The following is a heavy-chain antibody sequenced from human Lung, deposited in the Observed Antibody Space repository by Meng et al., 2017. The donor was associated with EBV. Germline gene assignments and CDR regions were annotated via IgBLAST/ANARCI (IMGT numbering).Heavy chain of an antibody. V-gene: IGHV3-23*04. D-gene: IGHD3-10*01. CDR3: ARPVYYGSGSYNY. Sequence: EVHLVQSGGDWVQPGGSLRLSCAASGFTFSNYAIAWVRQAPGKGLEWVSRISGSGGSTFYADSVKGRFSISRDNSKYTVYLQMNSLTAGDTAVYYCARPVYYGSGSYNYWGQGTLVTVAS. CDR2: ISGSGGST. J-gene: IGHJ4*02. CDR1: GFTFSNYA.